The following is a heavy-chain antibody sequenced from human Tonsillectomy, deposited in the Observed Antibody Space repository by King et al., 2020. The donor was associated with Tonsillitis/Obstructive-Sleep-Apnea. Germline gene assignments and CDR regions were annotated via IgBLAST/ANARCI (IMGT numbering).Heavy chain of an antibody. J-gene: IGHJ4*02. Sequence: VQLVESGAEVKKSGASVKVSCKASGYTFTDYYIHWVRQAPGQGLEWMGWTNPNSGGTTYAQNFQGRVTMTRDTSISTSYMDLSRLRSDDTAVYYCLSGADFDYWGQGTLITVSS. D-gene: IGHD5-12*01. V-gene: IGHV1-2*02. CDR3: LSGADFDY. CDR2: TNPNSGGT. CDR1: GYTFTDYY.